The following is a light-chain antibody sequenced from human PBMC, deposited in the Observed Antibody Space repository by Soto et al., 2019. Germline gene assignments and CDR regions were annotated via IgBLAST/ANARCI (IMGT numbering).Light chain of an antibody. Sequence: DFQMTQSPSSLSSSLGDRVIISCRASQRIANYLNWYQQKPGKAPNLLIYAASNLQSGVPSRFSGRGSGTGFTLTIRRRNPEDFASYHCRRNYGNSSTFSPGTWLENK. CDR3: RRNYGNSST. CDR1: QRIANY. V-gene: IGKV1-39*01. J-gene: IGKJ5*01. CDR2: AAS.